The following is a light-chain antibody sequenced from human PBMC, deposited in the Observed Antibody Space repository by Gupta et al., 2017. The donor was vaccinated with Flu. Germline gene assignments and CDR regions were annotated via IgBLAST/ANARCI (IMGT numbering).Light chain of an antibody. V-gene: IGLV2-14*04. CDR3: SSYKGSNIPVV. Sequence: ISCTGTSSDVGGHSHVSWYQQHPGKAPKLIIYDVSNRPSGVSDRFSGSKSGNTASLTISGLRAEDEADYYCSSYKGSNIPVVFGGGTKLTVL. J-gene: IGLJ2*01. CDR2: DVS. CDR1: SSDVGGHSH.